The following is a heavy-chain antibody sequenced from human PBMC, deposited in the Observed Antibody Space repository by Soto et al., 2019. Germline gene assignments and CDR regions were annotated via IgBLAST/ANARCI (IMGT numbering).Heavy chain of an antibody. CDR2: INAANGNT. D-gene: IGHD1-26*01. J-gene: IGHJ4*02. Sequence: QVQLVQSGAEVKKPGASVMVSCKASGYPFSTYAMHWVRQAPGQRLEWMGWINAANGNTKYSQKFQGRLTITGDKSASTAYMELNSLTSEDTAVYYCARFLVGATTLDYWGQGTLVTVSS. V-gene: IGHV1-3*01. CDR1: GYPFSTYA. CDR3: ARFLVGATTLDY.